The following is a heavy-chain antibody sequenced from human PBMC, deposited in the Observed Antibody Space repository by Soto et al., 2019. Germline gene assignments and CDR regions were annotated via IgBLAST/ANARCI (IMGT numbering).Heavy chain of an antibody. Sequence: EVQLLESGGGLVEPGGSLRLSCAASGFTFSSYAMSWVRQAPGKGLEWVSAIRGSGGSTYYADSVKGRFTISRDNSKNTLYLQMNSLRAEDRAVYYCAKDPPVKYSSRWYGPDYFDFWGQGTLVTVSS. CDR1: GFTFSSYA. D-gene: IGHD6-13*01. CDR3: AKDPPVKYSSRWYGPDYFDF. V-gene: IGHV3-23*01. CDR2: IRGSGGST. J-gene: IGHJ4*02.